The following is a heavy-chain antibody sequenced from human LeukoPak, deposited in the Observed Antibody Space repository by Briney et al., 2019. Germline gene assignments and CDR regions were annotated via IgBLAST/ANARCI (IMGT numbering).Heavy chain of an antibody. D-gene: IGHD3-22*01. Sequence: ASVKVSCKASGYTFTGYFIHWVRQAPGQGREWMGWINPNSGGTNYAQKFQGRVTMTRDTSISTAYMELSRLRSDDTAVYYCARDERYDSSGYPFDYWGQGTLVTVSS. CDR2: INPNSGGT. J-gene: IGHJ4*02. V-gene: IGHV1-2*02. CDR3: ARDERYDSSGYPFDY. CDR1: GYTFTGYF.